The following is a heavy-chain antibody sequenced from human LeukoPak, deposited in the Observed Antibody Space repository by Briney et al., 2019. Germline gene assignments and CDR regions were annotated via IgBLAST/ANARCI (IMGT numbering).Heavy chain of an antibody. CDR2: FYHSGTT. D-gene: IGHD6-19*01. Sequence: PSETLSLTCTVSGYSISTGYYWDWIRQPPGKGLEWIGTFYHSGTTYYNPSLKSRVTISLDKSKNQFSLNLRSVTAAGTAVYYCARDVADIAVAGPGPWDYWGQGTLVTVSS. J-gene: IGHJ4*02. CDR3: ARDVADIAVAGPGPWDY. V-gene: IGHV4-38-2*02. CDR1: GYSISTGYY.